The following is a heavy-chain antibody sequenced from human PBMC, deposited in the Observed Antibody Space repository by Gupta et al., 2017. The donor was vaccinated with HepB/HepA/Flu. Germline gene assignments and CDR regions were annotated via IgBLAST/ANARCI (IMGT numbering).Heavy chain of an antibody. CDR3: ARDRDESLVVPAAPDAFDI. Sequence: QVQLVQSGAEVKKPGASVKVSCKASGYTFTSYGISWVRQAPGQGLEWMGWISAYNGNTNYAQKLQGRVTMTTDTSTSTAYMELRSLRSDDTAVYYCARDRDESLVVPAAPDAFDIWGQGTMVTVSS. J-gene: IGHJ3*02. V-gene: IGHV1-18*01. D-gene: IGHD2-2*01. CDR2: ISAYNGNT. CDR1: GYTFTSYG.